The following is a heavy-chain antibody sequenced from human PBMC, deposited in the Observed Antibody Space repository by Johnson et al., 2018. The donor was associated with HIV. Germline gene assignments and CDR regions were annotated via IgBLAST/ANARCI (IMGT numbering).Heavy chain of an antibody. Sequence: VQLVESGGGVVQPGRSLRLSCAASGFTFSSYAMHWVRQAPGKGLEWVAVISYDGSNKYYADSVKGRFTISRDNAKNSLYLQMNSLRAEDTAVYYCARAVDILAGPDALDIWGQGTLVTVSS. CDR3: ARAVDILAGPDALDI. V-gene: IGHV3-30-3*01. J-gene: IGHJ3*02. D-gene: IGHD3-9*01. CDR2: ISYDGSNK. CDR1: GFTFSSYA.